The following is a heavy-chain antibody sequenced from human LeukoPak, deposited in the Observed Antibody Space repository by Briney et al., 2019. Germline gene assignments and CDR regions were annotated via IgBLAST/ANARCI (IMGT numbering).Heavy chain of an antibody. CDR3: ARAPYSSSSVDY. CDR2: IYYSGST. D-gene: IGHD6-6*01. V-gene: IGHV4-31*03. Sequence: PSQTLSLTCTVSGGSISSGGYFWTWIRQQPGKGLEWIGYIYYSGSTYYNPSPKSRVTISVDLSKNQFSLKLSSVTAADTAVYYCARAPYSSSSVDYWGQGTLVTVSS. CDR1: GGSISSGGYF. J-gene: IGHJ4*02.